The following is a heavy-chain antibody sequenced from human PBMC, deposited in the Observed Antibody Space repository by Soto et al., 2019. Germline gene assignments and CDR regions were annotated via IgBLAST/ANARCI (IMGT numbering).Heavy chain of an antibody. CDR3: GRVQGF. CDR2: ISYSGST. D-gene: IGHD4-4*01. V-gene: IGHV4-30-4*01. CDR1: GGSISSGEYY. J-gene: IGHJ4*02. Sequence: SETLALTGTVSGGSISSGEYYCTWIRQPPGKGLEWIGYISYSGSTHYSPSLKSRVSITVDTSKNQFSLNLASVSAEDTAVYYCGRVQGFWGQGTLVIVSS.